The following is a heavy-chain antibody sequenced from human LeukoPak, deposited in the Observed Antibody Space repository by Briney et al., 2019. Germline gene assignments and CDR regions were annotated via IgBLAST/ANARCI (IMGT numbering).Heavy chain of an antibody. J-gene: IGHJ6*03. CDR2: ISSSSSYI. CDR1: GFTFSSYS. Sequence: PGGSLRLPCAASGFTFSSYSMNWVRQAPGKGLEWVSSISSSSSYIYYADSVKGRFTISRDNAKNTLYLQMNSLRAEDTAVYYCARENRASSGWYYYMDVWGKGTTVTVSS. D-gene: IGHD6-19*01. CDR3: ARENRASSGWYYYMDV. V-gene: IGHV3-21*01.